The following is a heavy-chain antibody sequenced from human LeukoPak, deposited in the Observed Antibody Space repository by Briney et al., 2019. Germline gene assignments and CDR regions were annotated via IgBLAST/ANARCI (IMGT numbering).Heavy chain of an antibody. CDR3: AKDGRRGYGEI. D-gene: IGHD4-17*01. J-gene: IGHJ4*02. V-gene: IGHV1-18*01. Sequence: ASVKVSCKASGYTLTSYGISWVRQAPGQGLEWMGWISAYNGNTNLAQKLQGRVTMTTDTSTSTGYMELRSLRSDDTAVYYCAKDGRRGYGEIWGQGTLVTVSS. CDR2: ISAYNGNT. CDR1: GYTLTSYG.